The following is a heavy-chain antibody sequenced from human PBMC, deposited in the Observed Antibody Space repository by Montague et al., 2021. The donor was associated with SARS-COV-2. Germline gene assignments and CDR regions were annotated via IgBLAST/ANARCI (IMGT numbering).Heavy chain of an antibody. CDR2: IYYTGRT. V-gene: IGHV4-39*01. J-gene: IGHJ5*01. CDR3: ARPGCVNEFDS. CDR1: GGSISSSGYY. D-gene: IGHD1-1*01. Sequence: SETLSLTCTVSGGSISSSGYYWGWIRQPPGKELEWIGSIYYTGRTYYKPSLKSRVTMSVDTSENQFSLKLTSVTVADTALYYCARPGCVNEFDSWGQGTLVSVSS.